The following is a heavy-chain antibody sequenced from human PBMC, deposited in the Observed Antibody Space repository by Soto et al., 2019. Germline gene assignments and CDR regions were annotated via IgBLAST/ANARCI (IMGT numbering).Heavy chain of an antibody. Sequence: SETLSLTCTVSGGSIYTYYWSWIRQPPGKGLEWIGYIYSSGSTNYNPSLKNRVTMSVDTSKNQFSLKLNSVAAADTAVYFCAISVRDYFDSSGSPVDYWGQGTLVTVSS. CDR3: AISVRDYFDSSGSPVDY. CDR1: GGSIYTYY. J-gene: IGHJ4*02. V-gene: IGHV4-59*01. D-gene: IGHD3-22*01. CDR2: IYSSGST.